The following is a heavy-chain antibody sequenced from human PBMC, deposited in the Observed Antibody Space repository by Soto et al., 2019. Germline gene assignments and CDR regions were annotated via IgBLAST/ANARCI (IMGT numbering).Heavy chain of an antibody. D-gene: IGHD2-15*01. CDR3: AKDITPPSPQYSPYYYYGMDV. CDR2: ISWDGGST. CDR1: GFTCDDYT. V-gene: IGHV3-43*01. Sequence: EVQLVESGGGVVQPGGSLRLSCAASGFTCDDYTMHWVLQAPGKGLVLVSIISWDGGSTYYSDSVKGRFTISRDNSKNSLHLQMNSLRTEDTSLYYCAKDITPPSPQYSPYYYYGMDVWGQGTTVTVSS. J-gene: IGHJ6*02.